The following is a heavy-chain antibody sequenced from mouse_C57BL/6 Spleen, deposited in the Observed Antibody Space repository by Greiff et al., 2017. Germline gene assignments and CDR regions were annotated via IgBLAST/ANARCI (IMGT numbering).Heavy chain of an antibody. CDR3: ARNDYYGSSYGYFEV. D-gene: IGHD1-1*01. J-gene: IGHJ1*03. CDR1: GFSLTSYG. V-gene: IGHV2-2*01. Sequence: QVQLKESGPGLVQPSQSLSITCTVSGFSLTSYGVHWVRQSPGKGLEWLGVIWSGGSTDYNAAFISRLSISKDNSKSHVFFKMNSLQADDTAIYYCARNDYYGSSYGYFEVWGTGTTVTVSS. CDR2: IWSGGST.